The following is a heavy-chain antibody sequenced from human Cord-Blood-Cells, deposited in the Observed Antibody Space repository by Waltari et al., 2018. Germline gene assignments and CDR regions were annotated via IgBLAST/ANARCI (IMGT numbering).Heavy chain of an antibody. Sequence: EVQLVASGGGLVKPGGSLRLACAASGFTFSSYSMTCVRQAPGKGLEWVSSVSSSSSYIYYADSVKGRFTISRDNAKNSLYLQMNSLRAEDTAVYYCARGLGILQPHFDYWGQGTLVTVSS. CDR3: ARGLGILQPHFDY. D-gene: IGHD6-13*01. V-gene: IGHV3-21*01. J-gene: IGHJ4*02. CDR1: GFTFSSYS. CDR2: VSSSSSYI.